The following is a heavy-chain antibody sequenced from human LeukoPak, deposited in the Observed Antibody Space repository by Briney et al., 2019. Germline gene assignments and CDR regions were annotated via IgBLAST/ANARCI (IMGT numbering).Heavy chain of an antibody. D-gene: IGHD6-13*01. CDR1: GGSFSGYY. V-gene: IGHV4-34*01. CDR3: ARGRRHIAAAGRPFDY. J-gene: IGHJ4*02. Sequence: PSETLSLTCAVYGGSFSGYYWSWIRQPPGKGLEWIGEINHSGSTNYNPSLKSRVTISVDTSKNQFSLKLSSVTAADTAVYYCARGRRHIAAAGRPFDYWGQGTLVTVSS. CDR2: INHSGST.